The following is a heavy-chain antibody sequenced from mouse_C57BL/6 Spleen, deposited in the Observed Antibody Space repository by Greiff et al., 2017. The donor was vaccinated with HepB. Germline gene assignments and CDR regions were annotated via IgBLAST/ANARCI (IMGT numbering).Heavy chain of an antibody. V-gene: IGHV14-4*01. CDR2: IDPENGDT. J-gene: IGHJ3*01. D-gene: IGHD2-4*01. CDR1: GFNIKDDY. CDR3: TTRVFLHDYGFAY. Sequence: VQLKESGAELVRPGASVKLSCTASGFNIKDDYMHWVKQRPEQGLEWIGWIDPENGDTEYASKFQGKATITADTSSNTAYLQLSSLTSEDTAVYYCTTRVFLHDYGFAYWGQGTLVTVSA.